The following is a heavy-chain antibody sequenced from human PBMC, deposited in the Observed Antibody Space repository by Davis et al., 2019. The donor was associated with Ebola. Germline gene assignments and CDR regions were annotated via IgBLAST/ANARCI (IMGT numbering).Heavy chain of an antibody. D-gene: IGHD6-19*01. V-gene: IGHV3-48*04. CDR1: GFTFSNYG. CDR3: ARWVAGTVY. CDR2: IYTSTI. Sequence: GESLKISCAASGFTFSNYGMNWVRQAPGKGLEWVSYIYTSTIYYADSVKGRFTISRGNAKNSLYLQMNSLRAEDTAVYYCARWVAGTVYWGQGTLVTVSS. J-gene: IGHJ4*02.